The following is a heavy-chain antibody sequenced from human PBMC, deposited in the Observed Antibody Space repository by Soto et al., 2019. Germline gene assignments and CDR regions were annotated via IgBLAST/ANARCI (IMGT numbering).Heavy chain of an antibody. V-gene: IGHV3-33*01. CDR1: GFTFSTYG. CDR3: ARDYYDSSGYSHCDS. J-gene: IGHJ4*02. Sequence: QVQLVESGGGVVPPGRSLRLSCAASGFTFSTYGMYWVRQAPGKGLEWVALIWYDGNNKFHADSVKGRFSISRDNSKNMLYLQMNSLSAEDTAVYYCARDYYDSSGYSHCDSWGQGTQVTVSS. D-gene: IGHD3-22*01. CDR2: IWYDGNNK.